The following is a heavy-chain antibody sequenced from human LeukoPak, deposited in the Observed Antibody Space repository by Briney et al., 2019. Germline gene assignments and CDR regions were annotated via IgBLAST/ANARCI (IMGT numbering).Heavy chain of an antibody. CDR3: AGEATWGQWYFDH. CDR2: IAADGGVK. V-gene: IGHV3-30*03. J-gene: IGHJ4*02. Sequence: GTSLRLSCVASGFTFHDHGMDWVRQAPGKGLEWVAVIAADGGVKHYADSVKARFTLSRDNSKNTLSLQMNSLSVEDTAVYYCAGEATWGQWYFDHWGQGTPVTVSS. D-gene: IGHD6-19*01. CDR1: GFTFHDHG.